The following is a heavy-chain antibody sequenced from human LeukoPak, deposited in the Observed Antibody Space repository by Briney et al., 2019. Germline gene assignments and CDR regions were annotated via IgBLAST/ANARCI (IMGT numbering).Heavy chain of an antibody. J-gene: IGHJ4*02. CDR3: ARDDGAYYDSSGNDY. D-gene: IGHD3-22*01. V-gene: IGHV3-21*01. Sequence: PGGSLRLSCAASGFTFSRYSMTWVRQAPGKGLEWVSSISTSSNYIYYADSVKGRFTISRDNARKSLYLEMNSLRADDTAVYYCARDDGAYYDSSGNDYWGQGTLVTVSS. CDR2: ISTSSNYI. CDR1: GFTFSRYS.